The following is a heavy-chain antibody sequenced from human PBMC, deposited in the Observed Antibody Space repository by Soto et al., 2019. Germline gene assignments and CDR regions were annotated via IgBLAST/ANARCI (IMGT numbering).Heavy chain of an antibody. CDR3: AHRVLRTVFGLVTTTAIYFDF. CDR1: GFSLTTSGVG. V-gene: IGHV2-5*02. D-gene: IGHD3-3*01. Sequence: QITLNESGPTQVKPRQTLTLTCTFSGFSLTTSGVGVGWIRQSPGKAPEWLALIYWDDDKRYSPSLKSRLTITKATSKNQVVLTMADLDPADTANYYCAHRVLRTVFGLVTTTAIYFDFWGPGTPVAVSS. J-gene: IGHJ4*02. CDR2: IYWDDDK.